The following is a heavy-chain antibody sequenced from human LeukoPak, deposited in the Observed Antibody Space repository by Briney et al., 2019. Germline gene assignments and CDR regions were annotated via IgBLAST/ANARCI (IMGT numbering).Heavy chain of an antibody. J-gene: IGHJ4*02. Sequence: KPSETLSLTCTVSGGSISSSSYYWGWIRQPPGKGLEWIGSIYYSGSTYYNPSLKSRVTISVDTSKNQFSLKLRSVTAADTAAYYCARSGYSSSYYFDYWGQGTLVTVSS. D-gene: IGHD6-6*01. CDR1: GGSISSSSYY. V-gene: IGHV4-39*07. CDR2: IYYSGST. CDR3: ARSGYSSSYYFDY.